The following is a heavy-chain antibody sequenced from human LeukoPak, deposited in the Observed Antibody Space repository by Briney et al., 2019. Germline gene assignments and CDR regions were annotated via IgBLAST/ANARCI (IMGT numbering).Heavy chain of an antibody. CDR2: IHYSGST. J-gene: IGHJ4*02. Sequence: SETLSLTCAVSGGSFSGYSWSWIRQPPGKGLEWIGSIHYSGSTYYNPSLKSRVTISVDTSKNQFSLRLTSVTAADTAVYYCARQTGSGLFILPGGQGTLVTVSS. V-gene: IGHV4-34*01. CDR3: ARQTGSGLFILP. CDR1: GGSFSGYS. D-gene: IGHD3/OR15-3a*01.